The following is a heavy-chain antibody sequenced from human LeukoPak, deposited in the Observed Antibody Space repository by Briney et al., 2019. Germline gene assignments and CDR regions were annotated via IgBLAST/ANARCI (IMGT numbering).Heavy chain of an antibody. J-gene: IGHJ4*02. D-gene: IGHD3-16*01. Sequence: GGSLRLSCSASGFTFSNYWMGWVRQAPGKGLEWVANIKQDATERQYVDPVKGRFIISRDNAKNSLYLQMNSLRAEDTAVYYCAREELSFMITFGGAIDYWGQGTLVAVSS. CDR2: IKQDATER. CDR3: AREELSFMITFGGAIDY. V-gene: IGHV3-7*01. CDR1: GFTFSNYW.